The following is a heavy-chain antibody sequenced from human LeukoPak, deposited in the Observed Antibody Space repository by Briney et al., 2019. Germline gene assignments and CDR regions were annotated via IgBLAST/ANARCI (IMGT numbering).Heavy chain of an antibody. V-gene: IGHV3-13*01. J-gene: IGHJ6*02. CDR2: IGTAGDT. CDR3: ARETNYYGMDV. CDR1: GFTFSSYD. Sequence: GGSLRLSCAASGFTFSSYDMHWVRQATGKGLEWVSAIGTAGDTYYPGSVKGRFTISRENAKNSLYLQMNSLRAGDTAVYYCARETNYYGMDVRGQGTTVTVSS.